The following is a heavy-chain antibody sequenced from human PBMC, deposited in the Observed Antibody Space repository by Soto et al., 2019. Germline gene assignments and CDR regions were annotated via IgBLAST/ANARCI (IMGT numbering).Heavy chain of an antibody. CDR1: GFTFSSYA. V-gene: IGHV3-23*01. Sequence: GGSLRLSCAASGFTFSSYAMSWVRQAPGKGLEWVSAISGSGGSTYYADSVKGRFTISRDNSKNTLYLQMNSLRAEDTAVYHCAKNRRGDDSILDAFDIWGQGTMVTVSS. CDR2: ISGSGGST. CDR3: AKNRRGDDSILDAFDI. D-gene: IGHD3-22*01. J-gene: IGHJ3*02.